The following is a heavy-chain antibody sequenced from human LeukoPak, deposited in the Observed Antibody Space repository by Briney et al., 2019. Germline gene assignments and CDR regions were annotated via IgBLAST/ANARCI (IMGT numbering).Heavy chain of an antibody. CDR1: GFSFSSYG. CDR3: AKSKSPYPMDYIFDF. J-gene: IGHJ4*02. V-gene: IGHV3-30*18. D-gene: IGHD4-11*01. Sequence: GSLRLSCAASGFSFSSYGMHWVRRAPGKGLEWVAVISNDGSITKYGDSVKGRFTISRDNSKNTLYVQMNSLRTDDAAVYYCAKSKSPYPMDYIFDFWGQGTLVTVSS. CDR2: ISNDGSIT.